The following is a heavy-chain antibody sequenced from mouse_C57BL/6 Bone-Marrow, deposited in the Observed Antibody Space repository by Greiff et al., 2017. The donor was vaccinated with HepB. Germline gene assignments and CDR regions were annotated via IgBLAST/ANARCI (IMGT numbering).Heavy chain of an antibody. J-gene: IGHJ3*01. Sequence: VQLKESGPELVKPGASVKMSCKASGYTFTDYNMHWVKQSHGKSLEWIGYINPNNGGTSYNQKFKGKATLTVNKSSSTAYMELRSLTSEDSAVYYCGRPPAFAYWGQGTLVTVSA. CDR3: GRPPAFAY. CDR1: GYTFTDYN. V-gene: IGHV1-22*01. CDR2: INPNNGGT.